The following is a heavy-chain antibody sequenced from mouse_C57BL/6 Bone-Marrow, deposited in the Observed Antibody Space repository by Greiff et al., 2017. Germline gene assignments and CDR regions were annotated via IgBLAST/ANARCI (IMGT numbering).Heavy chain of an antibody. CDR1: GFTFSDAW. J-gene: IGHJ1*03. CDR3: TTWLRPYWYFDV. D-gene: IGHD2-2*01. Sequence: EVQGVESGGGLVQPGGSMKLSCAASGFTFSDAWMDWVRQSPEKGLEWVAEIRNKANNHATYYAESVKGRFTISRDDSKSSVYLQMNSLRAEDTGIYYCTTWLRPYWYFDVWGTGTTVTVSS. CDR2: IRNKANNHAT. V-gene: IGHV6-6*01.